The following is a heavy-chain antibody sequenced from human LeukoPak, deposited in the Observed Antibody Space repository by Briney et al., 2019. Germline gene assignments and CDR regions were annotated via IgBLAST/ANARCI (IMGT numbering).Heavy chain of an antibody. D-gene: IGHD4-11*01. Sequence: PSETLSLTCTVSGGSISSYYWSWIRQPPGKGLEWIGYIYYSGSTNYNPSLKSRVTISVDTSKNQFSLKLSSVTAADTAVYYCARHPRPTSWYFDLWGRGTLVTVSS. V-gene: IGHV4-59*08. J-gene: IGHJ2*01. CDR1: GGSISSYY. CDR3: ARHPRPTSWYFDL. CDR2: IYYSGST.